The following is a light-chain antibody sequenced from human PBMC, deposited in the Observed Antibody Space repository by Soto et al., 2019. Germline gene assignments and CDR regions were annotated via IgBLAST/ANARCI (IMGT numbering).Light chain of an antibody. J-gene: IGLJ3*02. V-gene: IGLV2-14*01. CDR1: TSDVGNYNF. Sequence: QSALTQPASVSGSPGQSITISCIGTTSDVGNYNFVSWYQQYPGKAPKLLIYEVTYRPSGVSNRFSGSKSGNTASLTISGLQPEDEADYYCSSYTTRTTWVFGGGTKLTVL. CDR3: SSYTTRTTWV. CDR2: EVT.